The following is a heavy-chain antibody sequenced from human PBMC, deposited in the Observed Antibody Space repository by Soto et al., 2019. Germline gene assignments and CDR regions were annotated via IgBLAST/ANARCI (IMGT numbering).Heavy chain of an antibody. CDR3: ARSHRVPRRFKSRYDY. CDR1: GGSLSSSSYH. V-gene: IGHV4-39*06. Sequence: WTVAGGSLSSSSYHRGLIRQPPGKGLEWIGNILHSGSTYDNPSLKRRVTISVDTVTYQFPKNLSSGTADDMAGVYCARSHRVPRRFKSRYDYWGQGSLGSVSS. D-gene: IGHD2-2*01. CDR2: ILHSGST. J-gene: IGHJ4*02.